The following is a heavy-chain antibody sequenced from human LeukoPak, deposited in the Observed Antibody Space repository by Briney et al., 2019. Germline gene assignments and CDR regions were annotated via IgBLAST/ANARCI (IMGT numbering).Heavy chain of an antibody. CDR2: INHSGST. Sequence: SETLSLTCAVYGGSFSGYYWSWIRQPPGKGLEGIGEINHSGSTNYNPSLKSRVTISVDTSKNQFSLKLSSVTAADTAVYYCARARVLLWFGELSQFYYWGQGTLVTVSS. CDR3: ARARVLLWFGELSQFYY. J-gene: IGHJ4*02. D-gene: IGHD3-10*01. V-gene: IGHV4-34*01. CDR1: GGSFSGYY.